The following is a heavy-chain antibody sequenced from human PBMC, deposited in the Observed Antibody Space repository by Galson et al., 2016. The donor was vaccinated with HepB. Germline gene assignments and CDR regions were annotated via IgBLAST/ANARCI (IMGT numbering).Heavy chain of an antibody. CDR2: IYHSGST. J-gene: IGHJ4*02. CDR3: ARGSLWYDY. V-gene: IGHV4-38-2*01. D-gene: IGHD6-13*01. CDR1: GYSISSGYQ. Sequence: ETLSLTCAVSGYSISSGYQWGWIRQPPGKGLEWIGSIYHSGSTYYSPSLKSRVTISVDTSKNQFSLKLSSVTAADSAVYYCARGSLWYDYWGQGTLVTVSS.